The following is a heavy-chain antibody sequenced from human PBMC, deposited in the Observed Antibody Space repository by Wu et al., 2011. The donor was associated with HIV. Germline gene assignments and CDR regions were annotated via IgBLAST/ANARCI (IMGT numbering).Heavy chain of an antibody. CDR1: GYTFTDYF. D-gene: IGHD2-15*01. J-gene: IGHJ6*03. V-gene: IGHV1-2*02. CDR3: ARSGVAAAHYFYYLNV. CDR2: INPNNGDT. Sequence: QVQLMQSGADMKRPGASVKVSCNASGYTFTDYFLHWVRQAPGQGLQWMGWINPNNGDTFFAQKLQGRVTLTRDTSINTVYLELSRLTLDDTGIYYCARSGVAAAHYFYYLNVWGRGTTVTVS.